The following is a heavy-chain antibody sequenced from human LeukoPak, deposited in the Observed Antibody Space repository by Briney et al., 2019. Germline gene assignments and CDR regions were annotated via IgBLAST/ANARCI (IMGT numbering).Heavy chain of an antibody. D-gene: IGHD6-19*01. J-gene: IGHJ4*02. Sequence: PGGSLRLSCVASGFTFSSYAMSWVRQAPGKGLEWVSAISGSGGSTYYADSVQGRFTISRDNSKNTVYLQMNSLRDEDTAIYYCAETTVGYSSGRYPGWPADSWGQGAPVIVSS. CDR2: ISGSGGST. V-gene: IGHV3-23*01. CDR3: AETTVGYSSGRYPGWPADS. CDR1: GFTFSSYA.